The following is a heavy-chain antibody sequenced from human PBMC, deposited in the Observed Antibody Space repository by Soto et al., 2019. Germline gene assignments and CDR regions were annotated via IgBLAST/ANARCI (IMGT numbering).Heavy chain of an antibody. D-gene: IGHD6-13*01. CDR2: ISYDGGNE. Sequence: PGGSLRLSCTASGYTFRTYAMHWVGQAPGEGLEWVAIISYDGGNEYYADSVKGRFTISRDNSKNTLYLQMNSLRAEDTAVYYCAEDRFDSSWHTWDYWGQGTLVTVSS. J-gene: IGHJ4*02. CDR1: GYTFRTYA. V-gene: IGHV3-30*18. CDR3: AEDRFDSSWHTWDY.